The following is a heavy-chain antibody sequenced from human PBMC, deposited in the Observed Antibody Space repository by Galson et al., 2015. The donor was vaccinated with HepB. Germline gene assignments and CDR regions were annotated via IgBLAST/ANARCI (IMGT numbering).Heavy chain of an antibody. CDR3: ARGLYEFWNRYSYFDL. CDR1: GFTFSRYW. J-gene: IGHJ2*01. Sequence: SLRLSCAASGFTFSRYWMYWVRQAPGKGLEWVAYIKHNGTENYSVDSVKGRFSVSRDNAKNSLYLQMNSLRDEDTAVYYCARGLYEFWNRYSYFDLWGRGTQVTVSS. D-gene: IGHD3-3*01. V-gene: IGHV3-7*03. CDR2: IKHNGTEN.